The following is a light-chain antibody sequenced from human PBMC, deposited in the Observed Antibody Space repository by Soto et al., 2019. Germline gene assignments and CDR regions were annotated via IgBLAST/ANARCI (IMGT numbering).Light chain of an antibody. Sequence: QSVLTQPASVSGSPGQSITISCTGTSSDVGGYNYVSWYQQHPGKAPKLMIYDVSNRPSGVSNRFSGSKSGNTASLTISGLQAEDEADYYSSSHTSSSIVVFGGGTKLTVL. CDR3: SSHTSSSIVV. CDR2: DVS. V-gene: IGLV2-14*01. CDR1: SSDVGGYNY. J-gene: IGLJ2*01.